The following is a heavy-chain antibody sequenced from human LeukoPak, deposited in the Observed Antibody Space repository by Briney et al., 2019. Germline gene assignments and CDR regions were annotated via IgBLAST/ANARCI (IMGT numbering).Heavy chain of an antibody. J-gene: IGHJ4*02. D-gene: IGHD6-19*01. CDR2: IYYSGST. V-gene: IGHV4-59*01. CDR3: ARVLRGVAVAGFDY. Sequence: SETLSLTCTVSGGSISSYYWSWIRQPPVKGLEWIGYIYYSGSTNYNPSLKSRVTISVDTSKNQFSLKLSSVTAADTAVYYCARVLRGVAVAGFDYWGQGTLVTVSS. CDR1: GGSISSYY.